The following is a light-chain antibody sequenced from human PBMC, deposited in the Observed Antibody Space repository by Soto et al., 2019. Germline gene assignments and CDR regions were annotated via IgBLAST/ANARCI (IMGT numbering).Light chain of an antibody. CDR2: GNN. J-gene: IGLJ2*01. CDR3: QSYDNGLNGFVV. CDR1: SSNLGAGFD. Sequence: QSVLTQPPSVSGAPGQRVTISCTGSSSNLGAGFDVHWYQQLPGTAPQLLIYGNNNRPSGVPDRFPGSKSATSASLSITGLQAEDEADYYCQSYDNGLNGFVVFGGGTQVSVL. V-gene: IGLV1-40*01.